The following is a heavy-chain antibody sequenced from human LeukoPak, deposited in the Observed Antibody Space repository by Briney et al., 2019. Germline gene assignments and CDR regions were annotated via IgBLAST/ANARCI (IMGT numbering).Heavy chain of an antibody. CDR3: ARASAYYYGMDV. CDR2: ISNSGST. V-gene: IGHV4-59*12. CDR1: GDSIRNYY. Sequence: PSETLSLTCTVSGDSIRNYYWSWIRQPPGKGLEWIGYISNSGSTNYNPSLKSRVTMSVDTSKNQFSLKLSSVTAADTAVYYCARASAYYYGMDVWGQGTTVTVSS. J-gene: IGHJ6*02.